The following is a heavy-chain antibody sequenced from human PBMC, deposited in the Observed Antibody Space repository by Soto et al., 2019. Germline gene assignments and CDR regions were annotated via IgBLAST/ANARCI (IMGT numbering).Heavy chain of an antibody. CDR2: IIPIFGTS. D-gene: IGHD2-8*02. Sequence: QVQLVQSGAEVKKPGSSVKVSCKASGGTFSSYAISWVRQAPGQGLEWMGGIIPIFGTSNYAQKFQRRVTITSDKSTSTAYMELSSLRSEDTAVYSCARDHLVQAGSYYHYYGMDVWGQGTTGTVSS. V-gene: IGHV1-69*06. CDR3: ARDHLVQAGSYYHYYGMDV. CDR1: GGTFSSYA. J-gene: IGHJ6*02.